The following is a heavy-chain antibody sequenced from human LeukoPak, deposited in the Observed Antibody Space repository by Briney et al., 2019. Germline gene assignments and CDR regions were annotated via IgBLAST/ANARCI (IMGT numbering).Heavy chain of an antibody. Sequence: GGSPRLSCAASGLTVSSNYMSWVRQAPGKGLEWVSIIYSGGSTNYADSVKGRFTISRDNSKNTLYLQMNSLRAEDTAVYYCAKGRIAARPDNFDYWGQGTLVTVSS. D-gene: IGHD6-6*01. CDR3: AKGRIAARPDNFDY. CDR1: GLTVSSNY. J-gene: IGHJ4*02. CDR2: IYSGGST. V-gene: IGHV3-53*01.